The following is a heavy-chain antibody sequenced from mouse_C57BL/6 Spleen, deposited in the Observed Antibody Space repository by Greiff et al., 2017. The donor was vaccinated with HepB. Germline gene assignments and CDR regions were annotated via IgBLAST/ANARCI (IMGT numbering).Heavy chain of an antibody. CDR2: ISSGGSYT. CDR3: ARKRVVATDCYSDV. J-gene: IGHJ1*03. V-gene: IGHV5-6*01. Sequence: EVQLVESGGDLVKPGGSLKLSCAASGFTFSSYGMSWVRQTPDKRLEWVATISSGGSYTYYPDSVKGRFTISRDNAKNTLYLQMSSLKSEDTAMYYGARKRVVATDCYSDVWGTGTTVTVSS. D-gene: IGHD1-1*01. CDR1: GFTFSSYG.